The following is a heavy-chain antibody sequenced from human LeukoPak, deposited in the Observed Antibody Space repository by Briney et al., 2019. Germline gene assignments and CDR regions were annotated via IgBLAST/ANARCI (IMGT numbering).Heavy chain of an antibody. D-gene: IGHD3-3*01. V-gene: IGHV3-74*01. Sequence: GGSLRLSCAASGFTFSSYWMHWVRQAPGKGLVWVSRINTDGSSTNYADSVKGRFTISRDNAKNTLYLQMNSLRAEDMAMYYCARDQPGVGYFDYWGQGTLVTVSS. CDR2: INTDGSST. J-gene: IGHJ4*02. CDR3: ARDQPGVGYFDY. CDR1: GFTFSSYW.